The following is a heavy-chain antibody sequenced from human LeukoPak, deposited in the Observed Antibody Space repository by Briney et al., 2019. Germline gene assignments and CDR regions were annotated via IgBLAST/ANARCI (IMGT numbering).Heavy chain of an antibody. Sequence: ASVKVSCKASGYTFTGYYMHWGRQAPGQRLGWMGWINPNSGGTNYAQKFQGRVTMTRDTSISTVYMELSRLRSDDTAVYYCASLIEGYSSSLRWFDPWGQGTLVTVSS. D-gene: IGHD6-13*01. V-gene: IGHV1-2*02. J-gene: IGHJ5*02. CDR1: GYTFTGYY. CDR3: ASLIEGYSSSLRWFDP. CDR2: INPNSGGT.